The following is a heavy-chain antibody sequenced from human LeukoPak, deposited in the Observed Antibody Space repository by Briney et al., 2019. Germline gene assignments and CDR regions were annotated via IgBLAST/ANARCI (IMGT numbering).Heavy chain of an antibody. J-gene: IGHJ6*03. CDR2: INTNTGNP. CDR1: GYTFTSYA. CDR3: ARVADSSGYYYYYYYMDV. V-gene: IGHV7-4-1*02. D-gene: IGHD3-22*01. Sequence: ASVKVSCKASGYTFTSYAMNWVRQAPGQGLEWMGWINTNTGNPTYAQGFTGRFVFSLDTSVSTAYLQISSLKAEDTAVYYCARVADSSGYYYYYYYMDVWGKGTTVTVSS.